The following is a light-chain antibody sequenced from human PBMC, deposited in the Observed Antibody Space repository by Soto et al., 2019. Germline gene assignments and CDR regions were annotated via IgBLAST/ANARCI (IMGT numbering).Light chain of an antibody. J-gene: IGKJ3*01. Sequence: DIQMTQSPSSLSASGGHRVTSTCRASQSISSYLNWYQQKPGKAPKLLIYAASSLQSGVPSRFSGSGSGTDFTLTISSLQPEDFATYYCQQSYSTPRTFGPGTKVDIK. CDR2: AAS. V-gene: IGKV1-39*01. CDR3: QQSYSTPRT. CDR1: QSISSY.